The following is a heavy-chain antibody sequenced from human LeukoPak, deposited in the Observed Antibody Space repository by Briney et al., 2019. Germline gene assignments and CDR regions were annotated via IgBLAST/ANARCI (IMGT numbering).Heavy chain of an antibody. CDR1: GGSISSYY. J-gene: IGHJ4*02. Sequence: SETLSLTCTVFGGSISSYYWSWIRQPPGKGLEWIGFIYHIGSTNYNPSLKSRVTISVDTSKNQFSLKLSSVTAADTAVYYCVRDKTFDVVNFFESWGQGTLVTVSS. D-gene: IGHD4-23*01. CDR3: VRDKTFDVVNFFES. CDR2: IYHIGST. V-gene: IGHV4-59*12.